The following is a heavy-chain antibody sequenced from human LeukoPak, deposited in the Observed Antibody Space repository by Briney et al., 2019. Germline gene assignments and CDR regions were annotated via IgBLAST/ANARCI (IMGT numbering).Heavy chain of an antibody. V-gene: IGHV4-30-2*01. D-gene: IGHD6-13*01. CDR2: IYHSGST. CDR1: GGSISSGGYS. CDR3: ARGTHSIAAAGTLQRGAFDI. J-gene: IGHJ3*02. Sequence: PSETLSLTCAVSGGSISSGGYSWSWIRQPPGKGLEWIGYIYHSGSTYYNPSLKSRVTISVDRSKNQFSLKLSSVTAADTAVYYCARGTHSIAAAGTLQRGAFDIWGQGTMVTVSS.